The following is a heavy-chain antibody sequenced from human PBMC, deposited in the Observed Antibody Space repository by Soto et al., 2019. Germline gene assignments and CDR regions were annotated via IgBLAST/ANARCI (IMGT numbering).Heavy chain of an antibody. V-gene: IGHV3-48*01. J-gene: IGHJ6*03. CDR2: ISSSSSVI. CDR3: ARELSGGSNWYGNMDV. D-gene: IGHD1-20*01. CDR1: GFILSDCA. Sequence: EVQLVESGGGLVQPGGSLRLSCATSGFILSDCAMNWVRQAPGKGLEWVSYISSSSSVIDYADSVKGRFTVTRDNTRNTLYLQMKSLRAEDTAVDYYARELSGGSNWYGNMDVWGKGTAVTVSS.